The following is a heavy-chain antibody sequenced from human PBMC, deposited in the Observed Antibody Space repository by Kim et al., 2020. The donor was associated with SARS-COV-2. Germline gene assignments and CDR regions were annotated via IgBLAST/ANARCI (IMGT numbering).Heavy chain of an antibody. Sequence: SQTLSLTCAISGDSVSSNSAAWNWIRQSPSRVLEWLGRTYYRTKWNNDYAVSVKSRITINPDTSKNESSLHLTSVTTEDTAVYYCARLGFKIAVADPLYGMAVWGQGTPVTVSS. CDR1: GDSVSSNSAA. CDR2: TYYRTKWNN. D-gene: IGHD6-19*01. J-gene: IGHJ6*02. CDR3: ARLGFKIAVADPLYGMAV. V-gene: IGHV6-1*01.